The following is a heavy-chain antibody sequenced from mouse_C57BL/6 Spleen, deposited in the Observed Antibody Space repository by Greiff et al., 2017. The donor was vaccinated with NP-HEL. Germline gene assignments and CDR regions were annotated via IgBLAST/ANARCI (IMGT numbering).Heavy chain of an antibody. D-gene: IGHD2-4*01. Sequence: EVKLMESGAELVRPGASVKLSCTASGFNIKDYYMHWVKQRPEQGLEWIGRIDPEDGDTEYAPKFQGKATMTADTSSNTAYLQLSSLTSEDTAVYYCTTEAYDYDDAMDYWGQGTSVTVSS. CDR1: GFNIKDYY. CDR2: IDPEDGDT. CDR3: TTEAYDYDDAMDY. J-gene: IGHJ4*01. V-gene: IGHV14-1*01.